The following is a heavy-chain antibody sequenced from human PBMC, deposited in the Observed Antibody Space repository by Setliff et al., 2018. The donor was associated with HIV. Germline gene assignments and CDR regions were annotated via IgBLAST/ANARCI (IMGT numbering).Heavy chain of an antibody. D-gene: IGHD3-10*01. CDR3: ARHSGVASPNWFDP. V-gene: IGHV4-61*02. Sequence: SETLSLTCTVSGGSISSGSYYWSWIRQPAGKGLEWIGRIYSSGSTNFNPPLQSRVTISVDTSKNQFSLKLSSVTAADTAVYYCARHSGVASPNWFDPWGQGTLVTVSS. CDR2: IYSSGST. J-gene: IGHJ5*02. CDR1: GGSISSGSYY.